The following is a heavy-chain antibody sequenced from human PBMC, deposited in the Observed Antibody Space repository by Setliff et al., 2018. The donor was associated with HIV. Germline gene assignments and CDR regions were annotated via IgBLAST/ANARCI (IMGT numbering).Heavy chain of an antibody. CDR3: ARHGQYGSGSYYNRPFDY. D-gene: IGHD3-10*01. CDR2: IYPGDSDT. J-gene: IGHJ4*02. Sequence: GESLKISCKGSGYRFASYWIGWVRQMPGKGLECMGIIYPGDSDTRYSPSFQGQVSISADKSINTAYLQWSSLKASDTAMYYCARHGQYGSGSYYNRPFDYWGQGTLVTVSS. V-gene: IGHV5-51*01. CDR1: GYRFASYW.